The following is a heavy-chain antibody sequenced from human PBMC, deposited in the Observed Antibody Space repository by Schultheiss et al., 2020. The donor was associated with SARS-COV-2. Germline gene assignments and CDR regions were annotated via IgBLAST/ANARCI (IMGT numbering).Heavy chain of an antibody. CDR3: ARHRGLGHNMDV. V-gene: IGHV4-59*08. CDR2: IYYSGST. Sequence: SETLSLTCTVSGGSISSYYWSWIRQPPGKGLEWIGYIYYSGSTYYNPSLKSRVTISVDTSKNQFSLKLSSVTAADTAVYYCARHRGLGHNMDVWGKGTTVTVSS. J-gene: IGHJ6*03. CDR1: GGSISSYY. D-gene: IGHD2-21*01.